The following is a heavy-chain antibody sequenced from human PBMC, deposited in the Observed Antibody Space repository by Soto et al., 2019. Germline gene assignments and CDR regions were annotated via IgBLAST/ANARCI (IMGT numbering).Heavy chain of an antibody. D-gene: IGHD5-12*01. CDR1: GYSISRDYF. CDR3: ARGGYSGYDRYYFDY. V-gene: IGHV4-38-2*01. Sequence: PSETLSLTCAVSGYSISRDYFSGWLRQPPGKELEWIASIYHSGSTYFNPSVKSRVIMSVDTSKNQFSLKLTSVSAADTAMYYCARGGYSGYDRYYFDYWGQGTLVTVSS. CDR2: IYHSGST. J-gene: IGHJ4*02.